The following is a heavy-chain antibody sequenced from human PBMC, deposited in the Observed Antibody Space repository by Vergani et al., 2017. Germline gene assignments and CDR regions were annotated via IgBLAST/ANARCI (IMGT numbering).Heavy chain of an antibody. CDR3: ARVPEYSSSSERHSIDY. CDR2: ISWNSGSI. D-gene: IGHD6-6*01. J-gene: IGHJ4*02. V-gene: IGHV3-9*01. CDR1: GFTFDDYA. Sequence: EVQLVESGGGLVQPGRSLRLSCAASGFTFDDYAMHWVRQAPGKGLEWVSGISWNSGSIGYADSVKGRFTISRDNAKNSLYLQMNSLRAEDTALYYCARVPEYSSSSERHSIDYWGQGTLVTVSS.